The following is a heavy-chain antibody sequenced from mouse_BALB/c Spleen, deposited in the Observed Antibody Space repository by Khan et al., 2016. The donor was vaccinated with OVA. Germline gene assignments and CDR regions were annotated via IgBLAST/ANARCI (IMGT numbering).Heavy chain of an antibody. CDR1: GYRFANYY. D-gene: IGHD1-2*01. V-gene: IGHV1-66*01. CDR3: ARGYYGDVNYLDF. J-gene: IGHJ2*01. Sequence: QVQLQQSGPELVKPGASVNISCKTSGYRFANYYIHWVKQRPGQGLEWIGWIFPGSDNTQYNEKFKGKATLTADTSSSTAFMQLRRLTSDDSAVYFWARGYYGDVNYLDFWGQGTALTVSS. CDR2: IFPGSDNT.